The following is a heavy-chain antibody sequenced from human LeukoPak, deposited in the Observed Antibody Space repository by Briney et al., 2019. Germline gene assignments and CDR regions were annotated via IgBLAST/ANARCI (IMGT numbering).Heavy chain of an antibody. Sequence: ASVKVSCKASGGTFSSYAISWVRQAPGQGLEWMGGIIPIFGTANYAQKFQGRVTITADESTSTAYMEMSSLRSEDTAVYYCAPSRPQKGFDPWGKGTLVTVSS. CDR2: IIPIFGTA. J-gene: IGHJ5*02. V-gene: IGHV1-69*13. CDR3: APSRPQKGFDP. CDR1: GGTFSSYA.